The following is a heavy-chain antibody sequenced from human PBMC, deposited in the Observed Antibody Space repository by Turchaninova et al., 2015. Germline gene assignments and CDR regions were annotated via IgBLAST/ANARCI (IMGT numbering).Heavy chain of an antibody. Sequence: QVQLQESGPGLVKPSETLSLACAVSGYSISSGYYWGWIRQPPGKGLGWIGTVSPSGTTFYNPSLKRRVTVSVDTAKNQCSLKLSSVTAADTAVYYCARTPWGSWGQGTLVTVSS. CDR3: ARTPWGS. CDR1: GYSISSGYY. D-gene: IGHD3-16*01. V-gene: IGHV4-38-2*01. CDR2: VSPSGTT. J-gene: IGHJ5*02.